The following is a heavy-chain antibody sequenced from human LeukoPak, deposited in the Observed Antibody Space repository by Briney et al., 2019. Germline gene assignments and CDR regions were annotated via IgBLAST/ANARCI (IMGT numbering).Heavy chain of an antibody. D-gene: IGHD1-14*01. Sequence: GGSLRLSCAASGFSFNSYWMTWVRQAPGKGLEWVANINQGGGETYYVDSVKGRFIIARDNGKNSLYLYTNRLGAEDTAVYYCARDPEGPTRRAFQHWGQGTLVTVSS. CDR2: INQGGGET. J-gene: IGHJ1*01. CDR3: ARDPEGPTRRAFQH. CDR1: GFSFNSYW. V-gene: IGHV3-7*01.